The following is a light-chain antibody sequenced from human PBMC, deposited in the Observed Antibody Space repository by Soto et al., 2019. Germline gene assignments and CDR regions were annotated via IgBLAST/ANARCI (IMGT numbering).Light chain of an antibody. J-gene: IGKJ3*01. CDR3: QHRDT. V-gene: IGKV1-9*01. CDR2: AAS. Sequence: DIQMTQSPSFLSASVGDRVTITCRASQGISSYLAWYQQKPGKAPQLLIYAASTLQSGVPSRFSGSGTGTEFTLTISSLQPEDFATYYCQHRDTFGPGTKVDIK. CDR1: QGISSY.